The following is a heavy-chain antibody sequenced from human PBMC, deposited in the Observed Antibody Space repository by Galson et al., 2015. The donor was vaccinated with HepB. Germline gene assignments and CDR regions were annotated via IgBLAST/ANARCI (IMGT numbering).Heavy chain of an antibody. J-gene: IGHJ6*02. CDR2: IYSGGST. D-gene: IGHD6-19*01. CDR3: ARDPSIAVADLYGMDV. V-gene: IGHV3-66*01. CDR1: GFTVSSNY. Sequence: SLRLSCAASGFTVSSNYMSWVRQAPGKGLEWVSVIYSGGSTYYADSVKGRFTISRDNSKNTLYLQMNSLRAEDTAVYYCARDPSIAVADLYGMDVWGQGTTVTVSS.